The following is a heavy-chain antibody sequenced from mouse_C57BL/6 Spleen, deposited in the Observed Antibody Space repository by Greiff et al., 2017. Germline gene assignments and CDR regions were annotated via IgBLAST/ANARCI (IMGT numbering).Heavy chain of an antibody. CDR2: ISSGGDYI. CDR1: GFTFSSYA. CDR3: TREYDGYYYFDY. D-gene: IGHD2-3*01. Sequence: EVMLVESGEGLVKPGGSLKLSCAASGFTFSSYAMSWVRQTPEKRLEWVAYISSGGDYIYYADTVKGRFTISRDNARNTLYLQMSSLKSEDTAMYYCTREYDGYYYFDYWGQGTTLTVSS. J-gene: IGHJ2*01. V-gene: IGHV5-9-1*02.